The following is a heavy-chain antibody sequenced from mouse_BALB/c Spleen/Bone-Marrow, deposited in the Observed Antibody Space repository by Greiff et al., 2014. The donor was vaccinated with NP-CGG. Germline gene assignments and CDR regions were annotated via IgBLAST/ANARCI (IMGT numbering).Heavy chain of an antibody. D-gene: IGHD2-2*01. J-gene: IGHJ4*01. CDR3: TKIYYGYDGGYYYAMDY. CDR2: INSGGSYT. Sequence: ESGGGLVKPGGSLKLSCAASGFTFSSYAMSWVRQTPEKRLEWVATINSGGSYTYYPDSVKGRFTISRDNAKNTLYLQMSSLKSEDTAMYYCTKIYYGYDGGYYYAMDYWGQGTSVTVSS. CDR1: GFTFSSYA. V-gene: IGHV5-6-4*01.